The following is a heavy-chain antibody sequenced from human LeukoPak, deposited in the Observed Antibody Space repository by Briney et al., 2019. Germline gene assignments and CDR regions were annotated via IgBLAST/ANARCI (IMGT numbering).Heavy chain of an antibody. CDR3: TRRRGDGYVAD. CDR2: ISSSGSTV. J-gene: IGHJ4*02. D-gene: IGHD5-24*01. Sequence: GGSPRLSCAASGFTFNTYNMNWVRQAPGKGLEWVSFISSSGSTVHYADSVRGRFTISRDNARNSLYLQMNSLRAEDTAVYYCTRRRGDGYVADWGQGILVTVSS. V-gene: IGHV3-48*01. CDR1: GFTFNTYN.